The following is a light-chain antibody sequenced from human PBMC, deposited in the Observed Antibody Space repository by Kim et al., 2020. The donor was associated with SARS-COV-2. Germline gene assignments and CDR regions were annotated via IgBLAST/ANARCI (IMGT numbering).Light chain of an antibody. CDR3: SSYTSSSTWV. CDR1: SGDVGTYNY. V-gene: IGLV2-14*03. J-gene: IGLJ3*02. CDR2: DVS. Sequence: QSALTQPASVSGSPGQSITISCTGSSGDVGTYNYVSWYQQHPGTVPKLMIYDVSSRPSGVSNRFSGSKSGNTASLTISGRQAEDEADYYCSSYTSSSTWVFGGGTQLTVL.